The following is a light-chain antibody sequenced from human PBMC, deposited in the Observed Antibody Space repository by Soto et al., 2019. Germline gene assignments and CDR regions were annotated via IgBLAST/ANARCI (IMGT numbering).Light chain of an antibody. V-gene: IGLV2-14*01. J-gene: IGLJ2*01. Sequence: QSVLTQPASVSGSPGQSITISCTGTSSDVGGYNYVSWYQQHPGKAPKLMIYDVSNRPSGVSNRFSGSKSGNTASLTISGLKAEDEADYYCRSYTSSSTLDVVFGGGTKLTVL. CDR2: DVS. CDR1: SSDVGGYNY. CDR3: RSYTSSSTLDVV.